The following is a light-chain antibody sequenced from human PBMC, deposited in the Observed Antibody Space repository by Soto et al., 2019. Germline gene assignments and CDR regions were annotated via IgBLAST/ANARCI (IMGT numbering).Light chain of an antibody. CDR3: QKYNSAPRM. J-gene: IGKJ1*01. CDR2: AAS. V-gene: IGKV1-27*01. CDR1: QDISNY. Sequence: DIQMTQSPSSLSASVGDRVTITCQASQDISNYLNWYQQKPGKVPKLLIYAASTLQSGVPSRFSGSGSGTDFTLTISSLQPEDVATYYCQKYNSAPRMFGQGTKVDI.